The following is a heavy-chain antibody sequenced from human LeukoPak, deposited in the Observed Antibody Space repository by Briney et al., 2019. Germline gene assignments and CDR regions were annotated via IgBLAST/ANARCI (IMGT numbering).Heavy chain of an antibody. CDR1: GFTFSSYA. D-gene: IGHD3-22*01. CDR3: ASGSTYFYDSGGYLDY. V-gene: IGHV3-64*01. J-gene: IGHJ4*02. CDR2: ISSNGGSA. Sequence: GGSLRLSCAASGFTFSSYAMHWVRQTPGKGLEYVSAISSNGGSAYYANSVKGRFTISRDNSKNTLYLQMGSLRAEDMAVYYCASGSTYFYDSGGYLDYWGQGTLVTVSS.